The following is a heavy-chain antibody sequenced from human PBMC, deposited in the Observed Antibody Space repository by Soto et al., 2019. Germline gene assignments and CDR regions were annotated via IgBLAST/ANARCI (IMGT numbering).Heavy chain of an antibody. CDR2: IYYSGST. Sequence: SETLSLTCTVSGGSIGSYYWSWIRQPPGKGLEWIGYIYYSGSTNYNPSLKSRVTISVDTSKNQFSLKLSSVTAADTAVYYCARGDIQYCSGGSCYPYYFDYWGQGTLVTVSS. D-gene: IGHD2-15*01. CDR1: GGSIGSYY. V-gene: IGHV4-59*01. J-gene: IGHJ4*02. CDR3: ARGDIQYCSGGSCYPYYFDY.